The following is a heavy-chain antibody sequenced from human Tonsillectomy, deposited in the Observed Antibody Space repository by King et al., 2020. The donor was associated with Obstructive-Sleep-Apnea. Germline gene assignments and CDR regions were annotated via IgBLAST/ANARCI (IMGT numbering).Heavy chain of an antibody. D-gene: IGHD3-10*01. Sequence: VQLQESGPGLIKPSQTLSLTCAVSGASISSGFFSWSWIRQPPGRGLEWIGYIFYSGSTDYNPSLKSRVTISVDTSKNLLSLKLRSVTAADTAVYYCARVRPSASALYFGESDDAFDVWGQGTMVTVSS. CDR3: ARVRPSASALYFGESDDAFDV. CDR1: GASISSGFFS. J-gene: IGHJ3*01. CDR2: IFYSGST. V-gene: IGHV4-30-4*07.